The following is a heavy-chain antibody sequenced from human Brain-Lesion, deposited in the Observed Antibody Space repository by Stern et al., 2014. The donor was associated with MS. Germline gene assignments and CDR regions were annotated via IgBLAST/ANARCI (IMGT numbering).Heavy chain of an antibody. J-gene: IGHJ4*02. V-gene: IGHV4-61*02. CDR2: IYGGGAT. Sequence: VQLVESGPGLVKPSQTLSLTCIVSGGSISSGSFYWNWIRQPAGKGLEWIGRIYGGGATNYTPSRKGRVTISGDTSKNHFPRKMISMAAADTAVYYCARETGGYTYGDTDFFDYWGQGALVTVSS. CDR1: GGSISSGSFY. CDR3: ARETGGYTYGDTDFFDY. D-gene: IGHD5-18*01.